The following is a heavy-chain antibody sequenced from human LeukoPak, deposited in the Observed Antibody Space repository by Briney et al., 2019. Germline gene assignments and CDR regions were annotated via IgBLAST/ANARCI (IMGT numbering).Heavy chain of an antibody. CDR1: GGSIISTDYY. Sequence: PSETLSLTCTVSGGSIISTDYYWSWIRQHPGKGLEWIAYIYYSGNTYYNPSLKSRVSLSVDTSKNQFSLRLSSVTAADTAVYYCARRQGDEGYHLLSRGENWFDPWGQGILVTVSS. V-gene: IGHV4-31*03. CDR3: ARRQGDEGYHLLSRGENWFDP. J-gene: IGHJ5*02. D-gene: IGHD2/OR15-2a*01. CDR2: IYYSGNT.